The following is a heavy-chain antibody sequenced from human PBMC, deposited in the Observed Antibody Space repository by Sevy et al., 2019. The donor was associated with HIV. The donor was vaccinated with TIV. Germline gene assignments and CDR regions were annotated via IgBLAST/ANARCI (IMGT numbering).Heavy chain of an antibody. D-gene: IGHD2-21*01. V-gene: IGHV3-33*08. CDR1: GFTFSNFG. Sequence: EGSLRLSCTASGFTFSNFGIHWVRQAPGKGLEWVTLMWYDGNNKYYADSVKGRFTISRDTSKNTVYLQMNNLRAEDTAVYYCARGPSLIVAGAAGYLDYWGQGTLVTVSS. CDR3: ARGPSLIVAGAAGYLDY. J-gene: IGHJ4*02. CDR2: MWYDGNNK.